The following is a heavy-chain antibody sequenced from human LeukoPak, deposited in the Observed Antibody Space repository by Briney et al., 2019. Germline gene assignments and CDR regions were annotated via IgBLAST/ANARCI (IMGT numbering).Heavy chain of an antibody. CDR2: IYSAGTT. CDR1: GFAVSSNH. CDR3: ARDSTYYYFDY. Sequence: PGGSLRLSCAASGFAVSSNHMNWVRQAPGKGLEWVSIIYSAGTTYHYADSVKGRFTISRDTSKNTVYLRMSSLRDEDTAIYYCARDSTYYYFDYWGQGALGSASS. D-gene: IGHD1-26*01. V-gene: IGHV3-53*01. J-gene: IGHJ4*02.